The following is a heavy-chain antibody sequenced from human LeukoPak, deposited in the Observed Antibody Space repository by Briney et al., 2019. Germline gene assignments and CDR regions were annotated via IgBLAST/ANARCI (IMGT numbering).Heavy chain of an antibody. CDR1: GGTFSSYA. D-gene: IGHD5-18*01. V-gene: IGHV1-69*04. CDR2: IIPILGIA. CDR3: AHPQIQDAFDI. J-gene: IGHJ3*02. Sequence: ASVKVSCKASGGTFSSYAISWVRQAPGQGLEWMGRIIPILGIANYAQKFQGRVTITADKSTSTAYMELSSLRSEDTAVYYRAHPQIQDAFDIWGQGTMVTVSS.